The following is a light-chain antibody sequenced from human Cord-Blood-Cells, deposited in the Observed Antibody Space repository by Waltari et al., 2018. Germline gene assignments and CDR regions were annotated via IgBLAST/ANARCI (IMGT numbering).Light chain of an antibody. V-gene: IGLV2-23*02. Sequence: QSALTQPASVSGSPRQSITISCTGTCSDVGCYTLISWYQQHPGKAPKLMNDGVSKRPSGVSNRFSISKSGNTASLTISGLQSEDEADYYCCSYAGSSTIYVFGPGIKVTVL. CDR3: CSYAGSSTIYV. CDR1: CSDVGCYTL. CDR2: GVS. J-gene: IGLJ1*01.